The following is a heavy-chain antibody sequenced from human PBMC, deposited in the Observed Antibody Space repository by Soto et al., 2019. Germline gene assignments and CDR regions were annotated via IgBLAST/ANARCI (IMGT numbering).Heavy chain of an antibody. D-gene: IGHD6-6*01. CDR3: TTGSTSTKNY. Sequence: SLRLSYGASGCTVSNPWFSCFRQTPGKRIRSVGRLKSHTDGGTTDYTATVKGRFTISRDDSKHTLYLQMDILKIEDTAVYYCTTGSTSTKNYWGQGT. CDR1: GCTVSNPW. CDR2: LKSHTDGGTT. J-gene: IGHJ4*02. V-gene: IGHV3-15*01.